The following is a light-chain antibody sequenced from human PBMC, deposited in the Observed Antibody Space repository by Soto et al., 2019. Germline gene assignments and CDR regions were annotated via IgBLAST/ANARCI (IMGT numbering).Light chain of an antibody. CDR3: SSYAGSTTFDV. CDR1: NSDVGGYNY. Sequence: QSALTQPPSASGSPGQSVAISCTGTNSDVGGYNYVSWYQQHPGKAPKLMIYDVNKRPSGVPDRFSGSKSGNTASLTVSGLQAEDEADYYCSSYAGSTTFDVFGTGTKVT. J-gene: IGLJ1*01. V-gene: IGLV2-8*01. CDR2: DVN.